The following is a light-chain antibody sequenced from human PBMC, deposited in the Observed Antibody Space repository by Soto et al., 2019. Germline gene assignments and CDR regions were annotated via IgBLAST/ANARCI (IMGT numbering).Light chain of an antibody. CDR1: QGISSY. CDR3: QQYYSYPQT. J-gene: IGKJ1*01. Sequence: AIRMTQSPSSFSASTGDRVTITCRASQGISSYLAWYQQKPGKAPKLLIYAASTLQSGVPSRFRGSGFGTDFPLTSRCLQSEDFATYYCQQYYSYPQTFGQGTKVEIK. V-gene: IGKV1-8*01. CDR2: AAS.